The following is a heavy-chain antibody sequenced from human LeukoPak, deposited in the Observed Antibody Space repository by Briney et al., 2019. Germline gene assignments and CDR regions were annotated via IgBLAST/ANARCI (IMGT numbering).Heavy chain of an antibody. V-gene: IGHV3-7*01. CDR2: IKQDGSEK. Sequence: GGSLRLSCAASGFTFSSYWMSWVRQAPGKGLEWVANIKQDGSEKYYVDSVKGRFTISRDNAKNSLYLQMNSLRAEDTAVYYWARGDYVWGIYRFDYWAQEPLVTVSS. D-gene: IGHD3-16*02. J-gene: IGHJ4*02. CDR3: ARGDYVWGIYRFDY. CDR1: GFTFSSYW.